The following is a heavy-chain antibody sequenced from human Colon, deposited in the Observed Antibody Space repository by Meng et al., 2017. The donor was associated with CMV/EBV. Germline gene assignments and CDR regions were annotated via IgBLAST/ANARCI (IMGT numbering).Heavy chain of an antibody. CDR2: ITWNSGSL. V-gene: IGHV3-9*01. D-gene: IGHD1-26*01. J-gene: IGHJ5*02. CDR1: GFTFGAYA. CDR3: VKDINYKDVGTTPVWDA. Sequence: SLKISCSASGFTFGAYAMHWVRQVPGKGLQWVSGITWNSGSLGYADSVKGRFTISRDDARNSLYLQMNSLRAEDTALYYCVKDINYKDVGTTPVWDAWGQGTLVTAPQ.